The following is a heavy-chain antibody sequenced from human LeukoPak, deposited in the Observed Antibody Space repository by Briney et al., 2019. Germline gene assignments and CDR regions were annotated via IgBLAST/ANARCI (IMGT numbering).Heavy chain of an antibody. V-gene: IGHV3-30-3*01. Sequence: PGGSLRLSCAASGFTFSSYAIHWVRQAPGKGLEWVAVISYDGSNKYYADSVKGRFTISRDNSKNTLYLQMNSLRAVDTAVYYCARETGGAVGSTDFDYWGQGTLVTVSS. CDR1: GFTFSSYA. J-gene: IGHJ4*02. D-gene: IGHD4-17*01. CDR3: ARETGGAVGSTDFDY. CDR2: ISYDGSNK.